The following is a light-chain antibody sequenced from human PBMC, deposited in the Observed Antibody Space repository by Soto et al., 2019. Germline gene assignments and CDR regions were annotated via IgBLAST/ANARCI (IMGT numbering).Light chain of an antibody. CDR1: ISNIGKNY. CDR3: GTWDSSLSDPNWV. J-gene: IGLJ3*02. CDR2: DNN. Sequence: QSVLTQPPSVSAAPGQKVTISCSGRISNIGKNYVSWYQQLPGTAPEVLIYDNNKRPSGIPDRFSGSKSGTSATLGITGLQTGDEAYYYCGTWDSSLSDPNWVFGGGTKLTVL. V-gene: IGLV1-51*01.